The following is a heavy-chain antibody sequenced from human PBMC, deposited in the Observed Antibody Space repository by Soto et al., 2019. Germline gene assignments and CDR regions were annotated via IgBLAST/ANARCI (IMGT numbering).Heavy chain of an antibody. CDR1: GASISTGGYY. CDR3: AREGPPGYGMDV. CDR2: IYYSGST. J-gene: IGHJ6*02. Sequence: QVQLQESGPGLVKPSQTLSLTCTVSGASISTGGYYWSWIRQHPGKGLEWIGYIYYSGSTYYNPSLKSRVTISVDTSKNQFSLKLSSVTVADTAVYYCAREGPPGYGMDVWGQGTTVTVSS. V-gene: IGHV4-31*03.